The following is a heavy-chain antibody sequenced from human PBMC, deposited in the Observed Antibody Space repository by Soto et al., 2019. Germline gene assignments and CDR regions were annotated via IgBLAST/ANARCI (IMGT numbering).Heavy chain of an antibody. CDR2: INAGNGEA. D-gene: IGHD6-13*01. CDR3: ARDYRSSWDY. V-gene: IGHV1-3*01. CDR1: GYTFTAYA. Sequence: QVQLVQSGAEVKKPGASVKVSCKASGYTFTAYAIHWVRQAPGHRIEWLGWINAGNGEARYPQEFQDRVTITRDTSASTSYMELSSLRSEDSSVYYCARDYRSSWDYWGQGTQVTVSS. J-gene: IGHJ4*02.